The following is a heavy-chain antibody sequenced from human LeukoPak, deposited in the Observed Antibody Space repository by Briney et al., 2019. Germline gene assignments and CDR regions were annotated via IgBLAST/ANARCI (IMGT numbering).Heavy chain of an antibody. CDR1: GFTFNSYG. CDR3: AKAAREYYYDNSGPFDP. CDR2: ISYEGNNE. V-gene: IGHV3-30*18. D-gene: IGHD3-22*01. Sequence: PGGSLRLPCAASGFTFNSYGMHWVRQAPGKGLEWVAVISYEGNNEYYADSVKGRFTISRDNSKNTLYLQMNSLRIEDTAVYYCAKAAREYYYDNSGPFDPWGQGTLVTVSS. J-gene: IGHJ5*02.